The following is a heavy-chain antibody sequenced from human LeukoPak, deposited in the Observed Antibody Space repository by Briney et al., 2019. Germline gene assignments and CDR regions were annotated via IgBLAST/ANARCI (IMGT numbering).Heavy chain of an antibody. D-gene: IGHD2-15*01. CDR1: GFSLSTRGMC. J-gene: IGHJ4*02. CDR3: ARGYCSGGSCYLGVDFDY. CDR2: IDWDDDK. V-gene: IGHV2-70*11. Sequence: SGPTLVNPTQTLTLTCTFSGFSLSTRGMCVSWIRQPPGKALEWLARIDWDDDKYYSTSLKTRLTISKDTSKNQVVLTMTNMDPVDTATYYCARGYCSGGSCYLGVDFDYWGQGTLVTVSS.